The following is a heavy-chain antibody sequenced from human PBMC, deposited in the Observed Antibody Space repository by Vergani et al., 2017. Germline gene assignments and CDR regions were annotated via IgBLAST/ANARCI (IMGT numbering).Heavy chain of an antibody. Sequence: QITLKESGPTLVKPTQTLTLTCTFSGFSLNTRGVSVAWIRQPPGKALDWLALIYWNDDQHYSPSLNNRVTITKDTSKNQVVLTMTNMDYVDTGTYYCVYRKTECGTTGXFYPFYDYYYMDGWVKGTTVTVSS. J-gene: IGHJ6*03. V-gene: IGHV2-5*04. CDR2: IYWNDDQ. D-gene: IGHD1-7*01. CDR3: VYRKTECGTTGXFYPFYDYYYMDG. CDR1: GFSLNTRGVS.